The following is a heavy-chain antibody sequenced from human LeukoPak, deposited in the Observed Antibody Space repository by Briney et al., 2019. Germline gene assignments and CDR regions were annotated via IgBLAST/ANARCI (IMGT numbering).Heavy chain of an antibody. CDR3: ARDSVTWYAFDI. J-gene: IGHJ3*02. Sequence: GGSLRLSCAASGFTFSSYAMSWVRQAPGKGLEWVSSISSSSSYIYYADSVKGRFTISRDNAKNSLYLQMNSLRAEDTAVYYCARDSVTWYAFDIWGQGTMVTVSS. V-gene: IGHV3-21*01. CDR2: ISSSSSYI. D-gene: IGHD2-21*02. CDR1: GFTFSSYA.